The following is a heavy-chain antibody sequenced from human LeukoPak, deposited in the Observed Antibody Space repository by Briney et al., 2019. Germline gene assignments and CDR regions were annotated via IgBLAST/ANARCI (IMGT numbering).Heavy chain of an antibody. CDR3: AREGYYGSGSYWDLRKNYYYYYMDV. V-gene: IGHV4-61*02. Sequence: PSETLSLTCTVSGGSISSGSYYWSWIRQPAGKGLEWIGRIYTSGSTNYNPSLKSRVTISVDTSKNQFSLKLSSVTAADTAVYYCAREGYYGSGSYWDLRKNYYYYYMDVWGKGTTVTISS. CDR2: IYTSGST. CDR1: GGSISSGSYY. D-gene: IGHD3-10*01. J-gene: IGHJ6*03.